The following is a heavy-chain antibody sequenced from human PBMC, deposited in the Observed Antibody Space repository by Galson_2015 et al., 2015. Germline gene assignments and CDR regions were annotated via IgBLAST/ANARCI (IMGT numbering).Heavy chain of an antibody. J-gene: IGHJ4*02. V-gene: IGHV4-61*01. CDR3: ARVVSGGPIPDY. D-gene: IGHD2-2*01. CDR2: IYYSGST. CDR1: GGSVRSGSYY. Sequence: LSLTCTVSGGSVRSGSYYWSWIRQPPGKGLEWIGYIYYSGSTNYNPSLKSRVTISVDTSKNQFSLKLSSVTAADTAVYYCARVVSGGPIPDYWGQGTLVTVSS.